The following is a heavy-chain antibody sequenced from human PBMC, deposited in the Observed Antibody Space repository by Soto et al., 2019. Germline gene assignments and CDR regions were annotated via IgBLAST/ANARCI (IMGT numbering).Heavy chain of an antibody. CDR2: IWYDGSNK. CDR3: ARDSNYYDFWSGYYGKPPQWFDP. Sequence: GGSLSLSCAASGFTFSSYGMHWVRQAPGKGLEWVAVIWYDGSNKYYADSVKGRFTISRDNSKNTLYLQMNSLRAEDTAVYYCARDSNYYDFWSGYYGKPPQWFDPWGQGTLVTVSS. J-gene: IGHJ5*02. D-gene: IGHD3-3*01. V-gene: IGHV3-33*01. CDR1: GFTFSSYG.